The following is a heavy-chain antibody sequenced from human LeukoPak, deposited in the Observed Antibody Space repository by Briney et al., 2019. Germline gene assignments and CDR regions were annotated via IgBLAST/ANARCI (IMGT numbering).Heavy chain of an antibody. D-gene: IGHD2-2*01. V-gene: IGHV3-30*02. Sequence: GGSLRLSCAASGFTFSSYGMHWVRQAPGKGLEWVAFIRYDGSNKYYADSVKGRFTISRDNSKNTLYLQMNSLRAEDTAVYYCAKDIVVVPAAIFWGQGTLVTVSS. CDR3: AKDIVVVPAAIF. CDR2: IRYDGSNK. J-gene: IGHJ4*02. CDR1: GFTFSSYG.